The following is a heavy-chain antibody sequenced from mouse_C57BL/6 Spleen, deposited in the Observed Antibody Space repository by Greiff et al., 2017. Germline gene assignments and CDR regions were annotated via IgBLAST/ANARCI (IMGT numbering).Heavy chain of an antibody. D-gene: IGHD4-1*01. V-gene: IGHV5-17*01. CDR3: AREDWDGYAMDY. J-gene: IGHJ4*01. CDR1: GFTFSDYG. CDR2: ISSGSSTI. Sequence: EVKVVESGGGLVKPGGSLKLSCAASGFTFSDYGMHWVRQAPEKGLEWVAYISSGSSTIYYADTLKGRVTISRDNAKNTLFLQMNSLRYEDTAMYYCAREDWDGYAMDYWGQGTSVTVSS.